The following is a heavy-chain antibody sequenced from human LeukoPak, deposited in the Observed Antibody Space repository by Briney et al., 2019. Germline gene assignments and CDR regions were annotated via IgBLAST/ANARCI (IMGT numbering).Heavy chain of an antibody. J-gene: IGHJ4*02. V-gene: IGHV1-69*02. D-gene: IGHD3-22*01. CDR3: ARPLGYDSSGYFDY. CDR2: IIPILGIA. Sequence: AVKVSCKASGGTFSSYTISWVRQAPGHGLEWVGRIIPILGIANYAQKFQGRVTITADKSTSTAYMELSSLRSEDTAVYYCARPLGYDSSGYFDYWGQGTLVTVSS. CDR1: GGTFSSYT.